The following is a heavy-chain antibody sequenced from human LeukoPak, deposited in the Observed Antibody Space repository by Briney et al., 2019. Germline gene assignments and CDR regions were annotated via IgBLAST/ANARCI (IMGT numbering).Heavy chain of an antibody. CDR3: ARHRFFSWELTPHYFDY. D-gene: IGHD1-26*01. J-gene: IGHJ4*02. V-gene: IGHV4-59*08. CDR1: GGSIISYY. Sequence: SESRSLTCTVSGGSIISYYWSWIRQPPGKGLEWIGYIYYSGSTNYNPSLKSRVTISVDTSKNQFSLKLSSVTAADTAVYYCARHRFFSWELTPHYFDYWGQGTLVTVSS. CDR2: IYYSGST.